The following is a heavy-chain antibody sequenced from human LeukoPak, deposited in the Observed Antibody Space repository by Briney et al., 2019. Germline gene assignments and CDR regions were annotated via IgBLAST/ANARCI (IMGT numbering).Heavy chain of an antibody. D-gene: IGHD1-26*01. V-gene: IGHV1-2*02. J-gene: IGHJ3*02. CDR2: INPNSGGT. CDR3: ARDLSGSYAFDI. CDR1: GYTFTGYY. Sequence: ASVKVSCKASGYTFTGYYMHWVRQAPRQGLEWMGWINPNSGGTNYAQKFQGRVTMTRDTSISTAYMELSRLRSDDTAVYYCARDLSGSYAFDIWGQGTMVTVSS.